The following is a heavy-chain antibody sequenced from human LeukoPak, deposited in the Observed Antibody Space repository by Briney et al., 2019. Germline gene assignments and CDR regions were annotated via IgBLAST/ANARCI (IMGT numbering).Heavy chain of an antibody. J-gene: IGHJ4*02. CDR1: GFTFSSYA. Sequence: GGSLRLSCAASGFTFSSYAMHWVRRAPGKGLEWVAVISYDGSNKYYADSVKGRFTISRDNSKNTLYLQMNSLRAEDTAVYYCARDGDYDFWRSPGGVDYWGQGTLVTVSS. D-gene: IGHD3-3*01. V-gene: IGHV3-30-3*01. CDR2: ISYDGSNK. CDR3: ARDGDYDFWRSPGGVDY.